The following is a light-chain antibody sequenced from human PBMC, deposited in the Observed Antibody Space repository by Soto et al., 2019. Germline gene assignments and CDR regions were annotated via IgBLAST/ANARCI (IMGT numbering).Light chain of an antibody. CDR3: TSYASGSSHVV. CDR1: SSDIGGYDY. Sequence: QSALTQPASVSGSPGQSITLSCTGTSSDIGGYDYVSWYQRHPGKAPKLIIYDVNNRPSGVSNRFSGSTSGNTASLTISGLQAEDEADYYCTSYASGSSHVVFGGGTKVTVL. V-gene: IGLV2-14*01. CDR2: DVN. J-gene: IGLJ2*01.